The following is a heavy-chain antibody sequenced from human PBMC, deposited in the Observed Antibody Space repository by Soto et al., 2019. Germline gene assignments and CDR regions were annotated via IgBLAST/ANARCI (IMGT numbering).Heavy chain of an antibody. V-gene: IGHV1-3*01. CDR1: GYTFTSYA. J-gene: IGHJ6*02. CDR3: ASVPWVAGYYYYGMDV. D-gene: IGHD6-19*01. Sequence: QVQLVQSGAEVKKPGASVKVSCKASGYTFTSYAMHWVRQAPGQRLEWMGWINAGNGNTKYSQKFQGRVTITRVTRASXAQMELSSLRSEDTAVYYCASVPWVAGYYYYGMDVWGQGTTVTVSS. CDR2: INAGNGNT.